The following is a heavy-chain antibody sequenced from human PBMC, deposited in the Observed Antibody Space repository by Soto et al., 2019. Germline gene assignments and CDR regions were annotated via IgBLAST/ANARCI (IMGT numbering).Heavy chain of an antibody. Sequence: SQTLSLTCAISGDSVSSNSAAWNWIRQSPSRGLEWPGRTYYRSKWYNDYAVSEKSRITINPDTSKNQFSLQLNSVTPEDTAVYYCAMSGYSTPGGFDPWGQGTLVTVSS. V-gene: IGHV6-1*01. CDR3: AMSGYSTPGGFDP. CDR1: GDSVSSNSAA. CDR2: TYYRSKWYN. D-gene: IGHD6-13*01. J-gene: IGHJ5*02.